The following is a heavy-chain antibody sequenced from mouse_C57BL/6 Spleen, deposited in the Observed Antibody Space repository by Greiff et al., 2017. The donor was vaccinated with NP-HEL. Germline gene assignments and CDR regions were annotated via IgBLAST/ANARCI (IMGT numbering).Heavy chain of an antibody. CDR3: ARSYDGYHGYFDV. Sequence: QVHVKQSGPELVKPGASVKISCKASGYAFSSSWMNWVKQRPGKGLEWIGRIYPGDGDTNYNGKFKGKATLTADKSSSTAYMQLSSLTSEDSAVYFCARSYDGYHGYFDVWGTGTTVTVSS. V-gene: IGHV1-82*01. D-gene: IGHD2-3*01. CDR1: GYAFSSSW. J-gene: IGHJ1*03. CDR2: IYPGDGDT.